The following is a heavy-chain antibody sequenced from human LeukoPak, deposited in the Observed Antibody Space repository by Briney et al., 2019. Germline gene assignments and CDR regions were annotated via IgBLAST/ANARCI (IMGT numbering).Heavy chain of an antibody. CDR3: ARGASIAAAVSH. V-gene: IGHV4-59*01. CDR1: GGSISSYY. J-gene: IGHJ4*02. D-gene: IGHD6-13*01. Sequence: NPSETLSLTCTVSGGSISSYYWSWIRQPPGKGLEWIGYIYYSGSTNYNPSLKSRVTISVDTSKNQFSLKLSSVTAADTAVYYCARGASIAAAVSHWGQGTLVTVSS. CDR2: IYYSGST.